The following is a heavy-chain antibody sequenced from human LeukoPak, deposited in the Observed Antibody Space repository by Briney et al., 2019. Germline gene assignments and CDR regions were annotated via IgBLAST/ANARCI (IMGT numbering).Heavy chain of an antibody. CDR1: GYTFTGYY. D-gene: IGHD2-15*01. CDR3: ARDDIASGTDAFNI. CDR2: INPNSGGT. V-gene: IGHV1-2*02. Sequence: ASVKVSCKASGYTFTGYYMHWVRQAPGQGLEWMGWINPNSGGTNYAQKFQGRVTMTRDTSISTAYMELSRLRSDDTAVYYCARDDIASGTDAFNIWGQGTMVTVSS. J-gene: IGHJ3*02.